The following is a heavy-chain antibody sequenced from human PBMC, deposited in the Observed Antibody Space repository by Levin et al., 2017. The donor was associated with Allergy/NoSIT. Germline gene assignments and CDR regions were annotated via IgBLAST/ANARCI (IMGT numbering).Heavy chain of an antibody. CDR2: IYWDDDK. V-gene: IGHV2-5*02. Sequence: SGPTLVKPTQTLTLTCTFSGFSLSTIGVAVGWIRQPPGKALDCLALIYWDDDKRYSPSLESRLTVTKDTSKNQVVLTMTNMDPENTATYYCARVSYDYDSSGYFPFDYWGQGTLVTVSS. J-gene: IGHJ4*02. D-gene: IGHD3-22*01. CDR3: ARVSYDYDSSGYFPFDY. CDR1: GFSLSTIGVA.